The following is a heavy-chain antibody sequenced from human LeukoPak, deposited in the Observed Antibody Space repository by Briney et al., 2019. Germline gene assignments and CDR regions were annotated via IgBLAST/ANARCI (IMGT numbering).Heavy chain of an antibody. D-gene: IGHD5-12*01. CDR1: GGSISSYY. CDR2: IYYSGST. V-gene: IGHV4-59*01. CDR3: ARKRATDNWFDP. J-gene: IGHJ5*02. Sequence: PSETLSLTCTVSGGSISSYYWSWIRQPPGKGLEWIGYIYYSGSTNYNPSLKSRVTISVDTSKNQFSLKLSSATAADTAVYYCARKRATDNWFDPWGQGTLVTVSS.